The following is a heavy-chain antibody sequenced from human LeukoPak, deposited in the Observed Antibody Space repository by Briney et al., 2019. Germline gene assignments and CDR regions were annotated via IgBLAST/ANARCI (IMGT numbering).Heavy chain of an antibody. V-gene: IGHV4-59*01. CDR1: GGSISSYY. J-gene: IGHJ4*02. CDR2: IYYSGST. D-gene: IGHD5-12*01. Sequence: SETLFLTCTVSGGSISSYYWSWIRQPPGKGLEWIGYIYYSGSTNYNPSLKSRVTISVDTSKNQFSLKLSSVTAADTAVYYCARISDSGYDLYFDYWGQGTLVTVSS. CDR3: ARISDSGYDLYFDY.